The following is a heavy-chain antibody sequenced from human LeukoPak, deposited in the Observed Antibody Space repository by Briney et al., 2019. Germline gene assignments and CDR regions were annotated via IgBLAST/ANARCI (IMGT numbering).Heavy chain of an antibody. Sequence: ASVKVSCKASGGTFSSYAISWVRQAPGQGLEWMGGIIPIFGTANYAQKFQGGVTITADESTSTAYMELSSLRSEDTAVYYCARGTYYYGSGTISFDYWGQGTLVTVSS. D-gene: IGHD3-10*01. CDR1: GGTFSSYA. J-gene: IGHJ4*02. CDR2: IIPIFGTA. CDR3: ARGTYYYGSGTISFDY. V-gene: IGHV1-69*01.